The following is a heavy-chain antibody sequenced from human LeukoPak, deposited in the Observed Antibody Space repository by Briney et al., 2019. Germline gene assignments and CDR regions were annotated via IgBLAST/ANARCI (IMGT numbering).Heavy chain of an antibody. CDR3: AKDSNYYDSSGYLTFDY. J-gene: IGHJ4*02. CDR2: INTNTGNP. V-gene: IGHV7-4-1*02. CDR1: GYTFTSYA. D-gene: IGHD3-22*01. Sequence: ASVKVSCKASGYTFTSYAMNWVRQAPGQGLEWMGWINTNTGNPTYAQGFTGRFVFSLDTSVSTAYLQISSLKAEDTAVYYCAKDSNYYDSSGYLTFDYWGQGTLVTVSS.